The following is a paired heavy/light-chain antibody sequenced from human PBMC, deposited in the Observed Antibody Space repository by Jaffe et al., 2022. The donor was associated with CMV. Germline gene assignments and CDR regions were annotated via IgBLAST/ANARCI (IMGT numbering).Heavy chain of an antibody. CDR2: ILPLNGIP. CDR3: AKGNQHYDLAHRPYYYAMDV. CDR1: GGFFNTYR. V-gene: IGHV1-69*01. D-gene: IGHD3-3*01. J-gene: IGHJ6*02. Sequence: QVQLVQSGAEVRKPGSSVKVSCQASGGFFNTYRFSWIRQAPGRGLEWLGGILPLNGIPSKSQKFQGRVTIGADESTNTVYMELSSLTSADTAVYFCAKGNQHYDLAHRPYYYAMDVWGQGTTVIVSS.
Light chain of an antibody. CDR2: EVS. CDR3: MQGLHLPIT. V-gene: IGKV2-29*02. Sequence: DVVMTQTPLSLSVTPGQPASISCKSSQSPLYDDGKTYLHWYVQKPGQSPQLLIYEVSRRFSGVPERFSGSGSGTDFTLKISRAEADDVGIYYCMQGLHLPITFGQGTRLEIK. CDR1: QSPLYDDGKTY. J-gene: IGKJ5*01.